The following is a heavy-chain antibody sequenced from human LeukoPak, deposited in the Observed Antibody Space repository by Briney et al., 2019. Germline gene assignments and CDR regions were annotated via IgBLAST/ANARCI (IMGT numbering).Heavy chain of an antibody. CDR2: MDYSGSA. Sequence: SETLSLTCTVSGGSISSYYWSWIREPPGKGLEWIAYMDYSGSADYKPSLKSRVTMSLDTPNNQFSLRLSSVTAADTAEYYCARAAGYCRTTICLFDYWGQGTLVTVSS. V-gene: IGHV4-59*01. D-gene: IGHD2-2*01. CDR1: GGSISSYY. CDR3: ARAAGYCRTTICLFDY. J-gene: IGHJ4*02.